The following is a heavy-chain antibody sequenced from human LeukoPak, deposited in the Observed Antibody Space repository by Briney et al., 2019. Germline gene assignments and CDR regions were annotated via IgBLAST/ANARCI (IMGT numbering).Heavy chain of an antibody. J-gene: IGHJ4*02. CDR2: ISPNSGGT. V-gene: IGHV1-2*02. D-gene: IGHD3-10*01. CDR3: ARGGDSFGSGSFHLGFYYFDY. Sequence: ASVKVSCKASGYTFTGYYMHWVRQAPGQGLEWMGWISPNSGGTSYAQKFQGRVTMTRDTSISTAYMELSRLRFDDTAVYYCARGGDSFGSGSFHLGFYYFDYWGQGTLVTVSS. CDR1: GYTFTGYY.